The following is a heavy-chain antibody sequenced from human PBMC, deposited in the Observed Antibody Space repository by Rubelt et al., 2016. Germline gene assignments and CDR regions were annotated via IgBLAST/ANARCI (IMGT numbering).Heavy chain of an antibody. CDR1: GYTFTSYG. V-gene: IGHV1-18*01. Sequence: QVQLVQSGAEVKKPGASVKVSCKASGYTFTSYGISWVRQAPGQGLEWMGWISAYNGNTNYAQKLQGRVTMTTDTSTSTAYVELRSLRSDDTAVYYSARDRIRIAARQGWYFDLWGRGTLVTVSS. J-gene: IGHJ2*01. CDR2: ISAYNGNT. CDR3: ARDRIRIAARQGWYFDL. D-gene: IGHD6-6*01.